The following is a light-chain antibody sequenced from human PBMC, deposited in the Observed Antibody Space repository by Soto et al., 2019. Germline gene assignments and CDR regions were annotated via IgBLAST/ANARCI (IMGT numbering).Light chain of an antibody. CDR1: QGINNW. CDR2: AAS. CDR3: QQANSFPYT. J-gene: IGKJ2*01. V-gene: IGKV1-12*01. Sequence: DIQMTQSPSSVSASVGDRVTITCRASQGINNWLAWYQEKPGKAPKLLICAASNLQSGVPSRFSGSGSGTDFTLTISSLQPEDFATYYCQQANSFPYTFGQGTKLEIK.